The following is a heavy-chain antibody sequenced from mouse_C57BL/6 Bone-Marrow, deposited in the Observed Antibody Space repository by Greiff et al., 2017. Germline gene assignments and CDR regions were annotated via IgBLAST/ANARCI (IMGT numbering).Heavy chain of an antibody. CDR3: ARDSGSSYWYFDV. CDR2: IYPRDGST. Sequence: VQLQQSGPELVKPGASVKLSCKASGYTFTSYDINWVKQRPGQGLEWIGWIYPRDGSTKYNEKFKGKATLTVDTSSSTAYMELHSLTSEDSAVYFCARDSGSSYWYFDVWGTGTTVTVSS. V-gene: IGHV1-85*01. J-gene: IGHJ1*03. CDR1: GYTFTSYD. D-gene: IGHD1-1*01.